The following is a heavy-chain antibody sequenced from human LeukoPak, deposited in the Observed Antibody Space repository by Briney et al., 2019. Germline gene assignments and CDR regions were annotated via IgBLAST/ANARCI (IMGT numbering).Heavy chain of an antibody. D-gene: IGHD3-16*02. V-gene: IGHV1-2*06. Sequence: GASVKVSCKASGYTFTGYCMHWVRQAPGQGLEWLGRINPNSGGTNYAQKFQGRVTMTRDTSISTAYMELSRLRSDDTAVYYCARVAYDYVWGSSRIFDYWGQGTLVTVSS. CDR2: INPNSGGT. J-gene: IGHJ4*02. CDR1: GYTFTGYC. CDR3: ARVAYDYVWGSSRIFDY.